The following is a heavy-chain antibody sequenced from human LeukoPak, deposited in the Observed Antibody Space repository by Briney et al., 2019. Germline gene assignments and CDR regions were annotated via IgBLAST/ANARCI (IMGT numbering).Heavy chain of an antibody. V-gene: IGHV4-59*04. CDR1: GGSISSYY. CDR3: ARHVRTRVFDY. Sequence: SETLSLTCTVSGGSISSYYWSWIRQPPGKGLEWIGYIYYSGSTYYNPSLKSRVTISVDTSKNQFSLKLSSVTAADTAVYYCARHVRTRVFDYWGQGTLVTVSS. D-gene: IGHD2/OR15-2a*01. CDR2: IYYSGST. J-gene: IGHJ4*02.